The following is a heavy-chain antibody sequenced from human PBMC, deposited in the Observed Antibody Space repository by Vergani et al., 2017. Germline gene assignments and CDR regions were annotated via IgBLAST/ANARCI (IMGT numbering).Heavy chain of an antibody. CDR1: GYTLTELS. J-gene: IGHJ5*02. CDR3: GRVADFYGLGSRLLDL. Sequence: QVQLVQSGAEVKKPGASVKVSCKVSGYTLTELSIHWVRQAPGKGLEWMGGFDPEDGETIYAQKFQGRVTMTEDTSTDTAYMELSSLRSEDTAVYYCGRVADFYGLGSRLLDLWGQGILVTVSS. V-gene: IGHV1-24*01. D-gene: IGHD3-10*01. CDR2: FDPEDGET.